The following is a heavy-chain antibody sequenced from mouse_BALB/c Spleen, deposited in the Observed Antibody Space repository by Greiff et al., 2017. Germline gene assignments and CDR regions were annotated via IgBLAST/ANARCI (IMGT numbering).Heavy chain of an antibody. CDR3: TRRSTIRGAMDY. V-gene: IGHV1-15*01. Sequence: VQLQESGAELVRPGASVTLSCKASGYTFTDYEMHWVKQTPVHGLEWIGAIDPETGGTAYNQKFKGKATLTADKSSSTAYMELRSLTSEDSAVYYCTRRSTIRGAMDYWGQGTSVTVSA. CDR1: GYTFTDYE. J-gene: IGHJ4*01. CDR2: IDPETGGT. D-gene: IGHD2-1*01.